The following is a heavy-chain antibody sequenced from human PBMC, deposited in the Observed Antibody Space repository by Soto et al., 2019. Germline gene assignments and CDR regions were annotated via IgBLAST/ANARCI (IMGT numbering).Heavy chain of an antibody. V-gene: IGHV4-39*01. Sequence: NPSETLSLTCTVSGGSISSSSYYWGWIRQPPGKGLEWIGSIYYSGSTYYNPSLKSRVTISVDTSKNQFSLKLSSVTAADTAVYYCASRTTYSGSYLADAGCFDYWGQGTLVTVSS. CDR1: GGSISSSSYY. D-gene: IGHD1-26*01. J-gene: IGHJ4*02. CDR3: ASRTTYSGSYLADAGCFDY. CDR2: IYYSGST.